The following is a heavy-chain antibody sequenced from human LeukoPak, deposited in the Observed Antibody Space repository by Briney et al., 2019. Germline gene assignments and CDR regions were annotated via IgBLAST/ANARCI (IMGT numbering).Heavy chain of an antibody. CDR3: ARGGYYDSSGYLPY. Sequence: GGPLRLSCAASGFTFSSYWMSWVRQAPGKGLEWVANIKQDGSEKYYVDSVKGRFTISRDNAKNSLYLQMNSLRAEDTAVYYCARGGYYDSSGYLPYWGQGTLVTVSS. D-gene: IGHD3-22*01. V-gene: IGHV3-7*01. CDR2: IKQDGSEK. CDR1: GFTFSSYW. J-gene: IGHJ4*02.